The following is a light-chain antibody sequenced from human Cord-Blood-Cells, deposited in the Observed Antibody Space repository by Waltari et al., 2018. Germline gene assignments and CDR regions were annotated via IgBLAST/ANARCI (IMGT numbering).Light chain of an antibody. V-gene: IGKV3-15*01. Sequence: IVMTQSPATLSVSPGERATLSCRARQRVSSNLAWYQQKPGQAPRLLIYGASTRAAGTPARFSGSGSGTEFTLTISSVQSEDFAVYYCQKYNNWPGTFGQGTKVAIK. CDR2: GAS. CDR1: QRVSSN. CDR3: QKYNNWPGT. J-gene: IGKJ1*01.